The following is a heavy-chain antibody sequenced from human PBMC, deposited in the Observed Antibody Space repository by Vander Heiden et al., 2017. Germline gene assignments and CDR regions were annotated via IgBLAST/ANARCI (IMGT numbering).Heavy chain of an antibody. CDR2: TWYDGSRK. V-gene: IGHV3-33*01. CDR1: GFTVSNYA. J-gene: IGHJ6*02. D-gene: IGHD3-10*01. CDR3: ARDGRVRGIIIRPYYYYGMDV. Sequence: VQLVESGVGVVHPGRSLRLSCAASGFTVSNYAIHSVPQAPGKGLEWVAVTWYDGSRKYFADPVQDRFSISRDNSKVFLQMNSLRAEDTAVYYCARDGRVRGIIIRPYYYYGMDVWGQGTAVTVSS.